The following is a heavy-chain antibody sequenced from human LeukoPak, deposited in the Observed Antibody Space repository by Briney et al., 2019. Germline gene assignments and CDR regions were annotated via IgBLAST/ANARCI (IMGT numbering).Heavy chain of an antibody. J-gene: IGHJ3*02. Sequence: SETLSLTCAVYGGSFSGYYWSWLRQPPGKGLEWIGEINHSGSTNYNPSLKSRVTISVDTSKNQFSLKLSSVTAADTAVYYCARDPITAFPAHDAFDIWGQGTMVTVSS. CDR2: INHSGST. D-gene: IGHD2/OR15-2a*01. V-gene: IGHV4-34*01. CDR1: GGSFSGYY. CDR3: ARDPITAFPAHDAFDI.